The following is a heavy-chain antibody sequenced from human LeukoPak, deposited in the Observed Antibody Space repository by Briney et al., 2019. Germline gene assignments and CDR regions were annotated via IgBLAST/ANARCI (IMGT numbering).Heavy chain of an antibody. CDR2: INPNSGVT. CDR3: ARVQATVATPWVDY. Sequence: ASVKVSCKASRYTFTNYYLHWVRQAPGQGLEWMGWINPNSGVTKPAQKFLGRVTMTRDTSISTAYTELTRLTYDDTAVYYCARVQATVATPWVDYWGQGTLVTVSS. V-gene: IGHV1-2*02. J-gene: IGHJ4*02. D-gene: IGHD4-17*01. CDR1: RYTFTNYY.